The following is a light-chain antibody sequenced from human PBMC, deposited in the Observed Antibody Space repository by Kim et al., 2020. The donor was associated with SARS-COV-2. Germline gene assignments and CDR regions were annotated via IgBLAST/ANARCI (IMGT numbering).Light chain of an antibody. J-gene: IGKJ5*01. CDR2: DTS. Sequence: EIVLTQSPATLSLSPGQSATLSCRASRGIPSYFAWYQHKPGQAPRLLVYDTSTTATGIPPRFIGSGSGTEFTLTINNMDPDDSAIYYYLQHFTWPPMTFGQGTRVDIK. CDR3: LQHFTWPPMT. CDR1: RGIPSY. V-gene: IGKV3-11*01.